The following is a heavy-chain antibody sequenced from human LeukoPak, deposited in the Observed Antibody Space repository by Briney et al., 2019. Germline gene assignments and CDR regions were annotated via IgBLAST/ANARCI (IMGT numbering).Heavy chain of an antibody. J-gene: IGHJ5*02. CDR2: INHSGST. CDR3: AKRGRIVPAAWFDP. CDR1: GGSFSGYY. D-gene: IGHD2-2*01. V-gene: IGHV4-34*01. Sequence: TSETLSLTCAVYGGSFSGYYWSWIRQPPGKGLEWIGEINHSGSTNYNPSLKSRVTISVDKSKNQFSLKLSSVTAADTAVYYCAKRGRIVPAAWFDPWGQGTLVTVSS.